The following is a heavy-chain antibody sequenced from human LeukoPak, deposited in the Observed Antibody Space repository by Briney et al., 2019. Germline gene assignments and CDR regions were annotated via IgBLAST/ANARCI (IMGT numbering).Heavy chain of an antibody. CDR1: GFTFSNYA. Sequence: PGGSLRLSCAASGFTFSNYAMHWVRQAPGKGLEYISSFSSDGGSTYYADSVKGRFTISRDNSKNTLYLQMGRLRAEDMAVYYCARSNNIVGATYFDYWGQGTLVTVSS. J-gene: IGHJ4*02. D-gene: IGHD1-26*01. V-gene: IGHV3-64*02. CDR3: ARSNNIVGATYFDY. CDR2: FSSDGGST.